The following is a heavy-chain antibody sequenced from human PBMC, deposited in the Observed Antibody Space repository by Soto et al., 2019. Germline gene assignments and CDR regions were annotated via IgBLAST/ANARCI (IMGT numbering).Heavy chain of an antibody. D-gene: IGHD6-13*01. CDR1: GYTFTSYG. CDR2: ISAYNGNT. V-gene: IGHV1-18*04. CDR3: ARVGSSWYLAGTYYLDY. Sequence: GASVKVSCKASGYTFTSYGIRWVRQAPGQGLEWMGWISAYNGNTNYAQKLQGRVIMTTDTSTSTAYMELRSLRSDDTAVYYCARVGSSWYLAGTYYLDYWGRRTMVAVYS. J-gene: IGHJ4*02.